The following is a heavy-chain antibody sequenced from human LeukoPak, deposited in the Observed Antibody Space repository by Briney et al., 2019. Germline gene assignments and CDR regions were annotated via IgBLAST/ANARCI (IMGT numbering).Heavy chain of an antibody. CDR3: ARHDSSSWYYFDY. D-gene: IGHD6-13*01. J-gene: IGHJ4*02. V-gene: IGHV4-34*01. CDR2: INHSGST. Sequence: KPSETLSLTCAVYGGSFSGYYWSCIRQPPGKGLEWIGEINHSGSTNYNPSLKSRVTISVDTSKNQFSLKLSSVTAADTAVYYCARHDSSSWYYFDYWGQGTLVTVSS. CDR1: GGSFSGYY.